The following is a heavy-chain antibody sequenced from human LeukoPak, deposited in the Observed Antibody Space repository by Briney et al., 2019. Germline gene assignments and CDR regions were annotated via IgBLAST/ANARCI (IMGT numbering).Heavy chain of an antibody. CDR2: INPSGGST. Sequence: GASVKVSCKASGYTFTGYYMHWVRQAPGQGLEWVGIINPSGGSTSYAQKFQGRVTMTTDTSTSTAYMELRSLRSDDTAVYYCARGGWELLFNAFDIWGQGTMVTVSS. V-gene: IGHV1-46*01. J-gene: IGHJ3*02. D-gene: IGHD1-26*01. CDR1: GYTFTGYY. CDR3: ARGGWELLFNAFDI.